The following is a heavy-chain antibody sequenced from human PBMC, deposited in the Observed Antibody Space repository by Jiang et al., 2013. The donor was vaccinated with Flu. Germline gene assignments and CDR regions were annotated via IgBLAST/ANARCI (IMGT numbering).Heavy chain of an antibody. D-gene: IGHD3-10*01. Sequence: TFSSYSMNWVRQAPGKGLEWVSSISSSSSYIYYADSVKGRFTISRDNAKNSLYLQMNSLRAEDTAVYYCASLITTNYYGSGSYYNRKGYWGQGTLVTVSS. CDR1: TFSSYS. CDR3: ASLITTNYYGSGSYYNRKGY. CDR2: ISSSSSYI. J-gene: IGHJ4*02. V-gene: IGHV3-21*01.